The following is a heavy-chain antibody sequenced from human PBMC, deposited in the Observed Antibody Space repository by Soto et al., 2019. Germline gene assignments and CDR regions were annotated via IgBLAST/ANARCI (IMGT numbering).Heavy chain of an antibody. J-gene: IGHJ6*02. V-gene: IGHV3-30*18. CDR3: AKERESSGWFSRYCYGVDV. CDR2: ISDDGSNK. CDR1: GFTFSSYG. D-gene: IGHD6-13*01. Sequence: QVQLVESGGGVVQPGRSLRLSCAASGFTFSSYGMHWVRQAPGKGLEWVALISDDGSNKYYADSVKGRFTISRDNSKITLALQVSSLRPDGTAVYYWAKERESSGWFSRYCYGVDVWGQGTTVTVSS.